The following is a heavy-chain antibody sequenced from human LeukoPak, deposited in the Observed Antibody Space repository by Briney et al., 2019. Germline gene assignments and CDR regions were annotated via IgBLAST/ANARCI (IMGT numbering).Heavy chain of an antibody. CDR3: APLAVAADYFDY. V-gene: IGHV3-23*01. CDR2: IGGSGVST. CDR1: GCTFSSYG. Sequence: PGGSLRLSCAASGCTFSSYGMSWVRRAPGKGLEWVSSIGGSGVSTYYADSVKGRFTISRDNSKNTLYLQMNSLRPEDTAVYYCAPLAVAADYFDYWGQGTLVTVSS. D-gene: IGHD6-19*01. J-gene: IGHJ4*02.